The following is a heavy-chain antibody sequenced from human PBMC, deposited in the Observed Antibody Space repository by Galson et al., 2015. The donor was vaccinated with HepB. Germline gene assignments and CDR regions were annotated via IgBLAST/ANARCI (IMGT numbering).Heavy chain of an antibody. Sequence: SLRLSCAASGFTLSDYSLNWVRQAPGKGLEWVSSITSSGTYIYNADSVKGRFTISRDDARNSLYLQMNSLTAADTAVYYCARQALEPDWYFDLWGRGTLVTVSS. V-gene: IGHV3-21*01. CDR3: ARQALEPDWYFDL. CDR2: ITSSGTYI. CDR1: GFTLSDYS. J-gene: IGHJ2*01.